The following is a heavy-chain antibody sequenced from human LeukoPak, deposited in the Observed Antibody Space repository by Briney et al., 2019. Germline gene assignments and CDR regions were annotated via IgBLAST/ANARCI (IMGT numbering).Heavy chain of an antibody. CDR2: IHYSGTT. CDR3: ARGSHDTIRGVLDI. D-gene: IGHD3-10*01. Sequence: SETLSLTCAVSGGSISSDYWWSWVRQPPGKGLEYIGEIHYSGTTNYNPSLKSRVTISLDKSKNQFSLNPNSVTAADTAVFYCARGSHDTIRGVLDIWGQGTMVTVSS. CDR1: GGSISSDYW. J-gene: IGHJ3*02. V-gene: IGHV4-4*02.